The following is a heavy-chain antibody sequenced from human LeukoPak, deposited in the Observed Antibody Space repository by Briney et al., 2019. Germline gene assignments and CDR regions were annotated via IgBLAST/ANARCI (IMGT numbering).Heavy chain of an antibody. CDR3: ARGTPSGAYYFDY. CDR2: ISYDGSDK. V-gene: IGHV3-30*03. J-gene: IGHJ4*02. CDR1: GFTFSRNA. Sequence: PGGSLRLSCVASGFTFSRNAMHWVRQAPGKGPEWVAIISYDGSDKYYADSVKGRFTISRHNSKNTLYLQMNSLRAEDTAVYYCARGTPSGAYYFDYWGQGTLVTVSS. D-gene: IGHD3-10*01.